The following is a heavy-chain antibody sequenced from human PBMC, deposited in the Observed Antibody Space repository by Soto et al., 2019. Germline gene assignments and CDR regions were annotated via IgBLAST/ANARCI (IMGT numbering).Heavy chain of an antibody. D-gene: IGHD6-13*01. Sequence: SETLSLTCTVSGGSISSYYWIWIRQPPVNGLEFIGYIYYIFSTNYNPSLKSRFTISLYTSKNHFSLKLMSFTAADTAVYYCAREGSSTWYGYWGQGTLVTVSS. CDR2: IYYIFST. V-gene: IGHV4-59*01. CDR1: GGSISSYY. J-gene: IGHJ4*02. CDR3: AREGSSTWYGY.